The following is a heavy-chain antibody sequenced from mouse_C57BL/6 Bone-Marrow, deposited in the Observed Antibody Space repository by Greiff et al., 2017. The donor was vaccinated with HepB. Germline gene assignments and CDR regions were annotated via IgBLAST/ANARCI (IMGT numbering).Heavy chain of an antibody. J-gene: IGHJ2*01. Sequence: QVQLQQPGAELVMPGASVKLSCKASGYTFTSYWMHWVKQRPGQGLEWIGEIDPSDSYTNYNQKFKGKSKLTVDKSSSTAYMQLSSLTSEDSAVYYCARYGYYGSSRYYFDYWGQGTTLTVSS. D-gene: IGHD1-1*01. CDR1: GYTFTSYW. CDR2: IDPSDSYT. V-gene: IGHV1-69*01. CDR3: ARYGYYGSSRYYFDY.